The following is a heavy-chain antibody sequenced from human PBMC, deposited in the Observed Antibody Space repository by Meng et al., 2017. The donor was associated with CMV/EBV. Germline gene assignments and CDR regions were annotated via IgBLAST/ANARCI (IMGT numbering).Heavy chain of an antibody. Sequence: ASVKVSCKASGYTFTSYYMHWVRQAPGQGLEWMGIINPSGGSTSYAQKFQGRVTMTRDTSTSTVYMELSSLRSEDTAVYYCARDGGQWPGGSHYYYYYGMDVWGQGTTVTVSS. CDR2: INPSGGST. CDR3: ARDGGQWPGGSHYYYYYGMDV. V-gene: IGHV1-46*01. D-gene: IGHD6-19*01. CDR1: GYTFTSYY. J-gene: IGHJ6*02.